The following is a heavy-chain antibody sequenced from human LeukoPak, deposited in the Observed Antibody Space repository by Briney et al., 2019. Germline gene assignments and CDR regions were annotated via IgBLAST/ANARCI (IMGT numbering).Heavy chain of an antibody. Sequence: SETLSLTCAVYGGSFSGYYWSWIRQPPGKGLEWIGEINHSGSTNYNPSLKSRVTISVDTSKNQFSLKLSSVTAADTAVYYCARDLVYSSSQPWDYYYGMDVWGQGTTVTVSS. CDR2: INHSGST. CDR3: ARDLVYSSSQPWDYYYGMDV. V-gene: IGHV4-34*01. J-gene: IGHJ6*02. CDR1: GGSFSGYY. D-gene: IGHD6-13*01.